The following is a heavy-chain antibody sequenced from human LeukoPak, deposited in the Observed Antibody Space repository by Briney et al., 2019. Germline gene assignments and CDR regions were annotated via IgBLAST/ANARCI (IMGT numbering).Heavy chain of an antibody. Sequence: PSETLSLTCTVSGGYIGSYYWSWIRQPPGRGLEWIGYIYHSGSTNYNPSLKSRATISADTSKNQFSLNLSSVTAADTAVYYCARHMLGGKRSFDSWGQGTLVTVSS. CDR1: GGYIGSYY. V-gene: IGHV4-59*08. D-gene: IGHD4-23*01. J-gene: IGHJ4*02. CDR2: IYHSGST. CDR3: ARHMLGGKRSFDS.